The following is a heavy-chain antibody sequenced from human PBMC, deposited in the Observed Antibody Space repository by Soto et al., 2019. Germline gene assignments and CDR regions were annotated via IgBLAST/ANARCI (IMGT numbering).Heavy chain of an antibody. CDR2: IWYDGSNK. CDR3: ARDSDGSGWFDY. V-gene: IGHV3-33*01. D-gene: IGHD6-19*01. Sequence: GGSLRLSCAASGFTFSSYGMHWVRQAPGKGLEWVAVIWYDGSNKYYADSVKGRFTISRDNSKNTLYLQMNSLRAEDTAVYYCARDSDGSGWFDYWGQGTLVTVSS. J-gene: IGHJ4*02. CDR1: GFTFSSYG.